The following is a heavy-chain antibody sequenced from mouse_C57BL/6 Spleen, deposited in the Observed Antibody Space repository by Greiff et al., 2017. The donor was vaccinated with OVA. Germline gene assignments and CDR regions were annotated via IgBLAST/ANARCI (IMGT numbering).Heavy chain of an antibody. CDR2: INPGSGGT. J-gene: IGHJ2*01. CDR3: ARRGYYSLDY. D-gene: IGHD2-12*01. Sequence: VQLVESGAELVRPGTSVKVSCKASGYAFTNYLIEWVKQRPGQGLEWIGVINPGSGGTNYNEKFKGKATLTADKSSSTAYMQLSSLTSEDSAGYFCARRGYYSLDYGGQGTTLTVSS. CDR1: GYAFTNYL. V-gene: IGHV1-54*01.